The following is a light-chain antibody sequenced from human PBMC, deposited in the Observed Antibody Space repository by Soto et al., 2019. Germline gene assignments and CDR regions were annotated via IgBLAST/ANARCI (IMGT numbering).Light chain of an antibody. CDR3: QQYGISPSYT. CDR1: QSVSSSY. J-gene: IGKJ2*01. V-gene: IGKV3-20*01. CDR2: DAS. Sequence: EIVLTQSPGTPSLSPGGRAPLSRRAIQSVSSSYLAWYQQKPGQAPRLLMYDASSRATGIPDRFSGSWSGTEFTLTISRLEPEDFAVYYCQQYGISPSYTFAQGTKVDIK.